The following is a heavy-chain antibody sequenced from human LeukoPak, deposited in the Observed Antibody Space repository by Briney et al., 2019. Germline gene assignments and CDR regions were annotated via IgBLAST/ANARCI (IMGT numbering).Heavy chain of an antibody. V-gene: IGHV1-18*01. J-gene: IGHJ3*02. CDR3: ARTRGYCNGGSCPIWEAFDI. CDR2: ISAYNGNT. Sequence: ASVKVSCKASGYTFTSYGISWVRQAPGQGLKWMGWISAYNGNTNYAQRLQGRVIMTTDTSTSTAYMELTSLRSDDTAVYYCARTRGYCNGGSCPIWEAFDIWGQGTMVTVSS. D-gene: IGHD2-15*01. CDR1: GYTFTSYG.